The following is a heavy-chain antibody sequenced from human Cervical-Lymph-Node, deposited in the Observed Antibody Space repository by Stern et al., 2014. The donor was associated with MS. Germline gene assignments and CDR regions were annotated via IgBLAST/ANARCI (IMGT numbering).Heavy chain of an antibody. CDR3: ARGGIGSSRLYYHFYGMDV. D-gene: IGHD6-6*01. Sequence: QVQLGQSGAEVKKPGASVKVSCKASGGTFNSYVISWVRQAPGQGLEGMGGFDTLVSTTHYAQKLQGRVTITADESRSTTYMELTSLRSDDTAVYYCARGGIGSSRLYYHFYGMDVWGQGTTVTVSS. CDR1: GGTFNSYV. V-gene: IGHV1-69*01. J-gene: IGHJ6*02. CDR2: FDTLVSTT.